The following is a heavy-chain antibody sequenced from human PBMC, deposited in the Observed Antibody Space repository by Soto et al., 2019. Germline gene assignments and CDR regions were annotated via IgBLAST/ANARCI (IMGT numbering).Heavy chain of an antibody. V-gene: IGHV3-7*04. CDR1: GFTFSSYW. CDR3: ARGDYHDSSGPFSDAFDI. CDR2: IKQDGSEK. Sequence: GGSLRLSCGASGFTFSSYWMSWVRQAPGKGLDWVANIKQDGSEKWYVDSVKGRFTISRDNSRNSLYLQMNSLRAEDTAVYYCARGDYHDSSGPFSDAFDIWGQGTMVTVSS. J-gene: IGHJ3*02. D-gene: IGHD3-22*01.